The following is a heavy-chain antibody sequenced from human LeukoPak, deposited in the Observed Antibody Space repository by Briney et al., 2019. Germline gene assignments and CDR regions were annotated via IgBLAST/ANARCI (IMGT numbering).Heavy chain of an antibody. Sequence: SETLSLTCTVSGGSIKSHFWSWVRQPPGKRLEWIGYIFHSGSTYYNPSLKSRVTISVDTSKNQFSLKLSSVTAADTAVYYCARDGFGYNWNYAPPPGPFDYWGQGTLVTVSS. CDR2: IFHSGST. V-gene: IGHV4-59*11. D-gene: IGHD1-7*01. J-gene: IGHJ4*02. CDR1: GGSIKSHF. CDR3: ARDGFGYNWNYAPPPGPFDY.